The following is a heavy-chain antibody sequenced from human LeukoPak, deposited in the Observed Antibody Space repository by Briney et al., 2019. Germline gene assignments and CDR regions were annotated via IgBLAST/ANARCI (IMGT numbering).Heavy chain of an antibody. D-gene: IGHD3-22*01. CDR2: INHSGST. CDR1: GGSFSGYY. Sequence: PSETLSLACAVYGGSFSGYYWYWTRQPPGKGLEWIGEINHSGSTNYNPSLKSRVTISVDTSKNQFSLKLSSVTAADTAVYYCARVPEYYDSSFFDYWGQGTLVTVSS. J-gene: IGHJ4*02. V-gene: IGHV4-34*01. CDR3: ARVPEYYDSSFFDY.